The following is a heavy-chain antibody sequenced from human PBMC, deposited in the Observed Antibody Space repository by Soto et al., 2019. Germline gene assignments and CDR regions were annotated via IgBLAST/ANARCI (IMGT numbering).Heavy chain of an antibody. Sequence: GGSLRLSCAASGFTFSSYCMSWVRQAPGKGLEWVANIKQDGSEKYYVDSVKGRFTISRDNAKNSLYLQMNSLRAEDTAVYYCARDSYSSSSRYGMDVWGQGTTVTVSS. J-gene: IGHJ6*02. V-gene: IGHV3-7*03. CDR3: ARDSYSSSSRYGMDV. CDR1: GFTFSSYC. CDR2: IKQDGSEK. D-gene: IGHD6-6*01.